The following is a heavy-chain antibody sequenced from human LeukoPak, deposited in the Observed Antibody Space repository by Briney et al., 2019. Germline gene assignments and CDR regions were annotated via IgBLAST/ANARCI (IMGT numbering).Heavy chain of an antibody. J-gene: IGHJ4*02. CDR1: GYSISSGYY. CDR3: ARRAIVDD. D-gene: IGHD1-26*01. CDR2: IYHSGST. Sequence: PSETLSLTCAVSGYSISSGYYWGWIRPPPGKGPEWIGSIYHSGSTYYNPSLKSRVTISVDTSKNQFSLKLSSVTAADTAVYYCARRAIVDDWGQGTLVTVSS. V-gene: IGHV4-38-2*01.